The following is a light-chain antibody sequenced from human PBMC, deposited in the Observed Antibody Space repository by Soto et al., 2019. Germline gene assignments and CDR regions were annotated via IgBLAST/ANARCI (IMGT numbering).Light chain of an antibody. CDR1: QPIINY. J-gene: IGKJ4*02. Sequence: DIQMTQSPSSLSASVGDRVTITRRASQPIINYLNWYQQKSGGAPKLLIYGTSQFHSGVPSRFVGSGSATDFSITSYSLHPEDYETYICQQSYTTPLTFGGGTKV. V-gene: IGKV1-39*01. CDR2: GTS. CDR3: QQSYTTPLT.